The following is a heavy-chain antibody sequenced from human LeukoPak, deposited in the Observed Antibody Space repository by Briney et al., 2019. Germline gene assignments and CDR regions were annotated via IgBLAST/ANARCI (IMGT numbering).Heavy chain of an antibody. J-gene: IGHJ4*02. CDR3: AREGRSGWSFDY. CDR1: GYTFTGYY. V-gene: IGHV1-2*02. CDR2: INPNSGGT. Sequence: ASVKVSCKASGYTFTGYYMHWVRHAPGQGLEWMGWINPNSGGTNYAQKFQGRVTMTRDTSISTAYMELSRLRSDDTAMYYCAREGRSGWSFDYWGQGTLVTVSS. D-gene: IGHD6-19*01.